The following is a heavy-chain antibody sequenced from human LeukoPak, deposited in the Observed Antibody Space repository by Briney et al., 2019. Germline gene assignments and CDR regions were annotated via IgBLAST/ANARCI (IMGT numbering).Heavy chain of an antibody. J-gene: IGHJ4*02. Sequence: PGGSLRLSCEGSAFIFSGHWMNWVRQTPGKGLEWVASIKEDGSERQYVDSVKGRFSISRDITKGSLFLQLNSLRAEDTAVYYCARDDDFWSGYYVHWGQGTLVTVSS. D-gene: IGHD3-3*01. CDR1: AFIFSGHW. CDR3: ARDDDFWSGYYVH. CDR2: IKEDGSER. V-gene: IGHV3-7*03.